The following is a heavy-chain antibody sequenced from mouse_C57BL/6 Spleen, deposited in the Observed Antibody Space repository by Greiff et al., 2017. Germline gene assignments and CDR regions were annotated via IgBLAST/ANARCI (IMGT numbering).Heavy chain of an antibody. D-gene: IGHD1-1*01. CDR3: AITTVGYYFDY. CDR1: GYTFTSYW. CDR2: IHPNSGST. Sequence: VQLQQSDAELVKPGASVKISCKVSGYTFTSYWMHWVKQRPGQGLEWIGMIHPNSGSTNYNEKFKSKATLTVDKSSSTAYMQLSSLTSEDSAVYYCAITTVGYYFDYWGQGTTLTVSS. V-gene: IGHV1-64*01. J-gene: IGHJ2*01.